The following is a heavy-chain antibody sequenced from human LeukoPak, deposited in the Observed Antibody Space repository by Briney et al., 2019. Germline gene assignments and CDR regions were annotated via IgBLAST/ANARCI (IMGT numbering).Heavy chain of an antibody. CDR3: ARDLLEWYFDY. V-gene: IGHV3-66*01. CDR1: GFTFSSYS. J-gene: IGHJ4*02. D-gene: IGHD3-3*01. Sequence: GGSLRLSCAASGFTFSSYSMNWVRQTPGKGLEWVSVIYSGGSTYYADSVKGRFTISRDNSKNTLYLQMNSLRAEDTAVYYCARDLLEWYFDYWGQGTLVTVSS. CDR2: IYSGGST.